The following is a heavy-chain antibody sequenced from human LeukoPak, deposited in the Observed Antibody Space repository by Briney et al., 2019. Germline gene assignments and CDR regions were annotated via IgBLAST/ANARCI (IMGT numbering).Heavy chain of an antibody. CDR1: GGSFSGYY. D-gene: IGHD3-3*01. CDR2: INHSGST. J-gene: IGHJ6*02. CDR3: ARLRGVTYYDFPYGMDV. V-gene: IGHV4-34*01. Sequence: SETLSLTCAVYGGSFSGYYWSWIRQPPGKGLEWIGEINHSGSTNYNPSLTSRVTISVDTSKNQFSLKLSSVTAADTAVYYCARLRGVTYYDFPYGMDVWGQGTTVTVSS.